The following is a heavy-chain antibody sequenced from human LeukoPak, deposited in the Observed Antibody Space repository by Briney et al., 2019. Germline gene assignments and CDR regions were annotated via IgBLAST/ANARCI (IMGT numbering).Heavy chain of an antibody. CDR3: ARVGSYGMDV. CDR1: GFTISSYN. V-gene: IGHV3-48*01. J-gene: IGHJ6*02. CDR2: ISTSSNTI. Sequence: TGGSLRLSCAASGFTISSYNMNWVRQAPGKGLEWVSYISTSSNTIYYADSVKGRFTISRDNAKNSLYLQMNDLRAEDTAVYYCARVGSYGMDVWGQGTTVTVSS. D-gene: IGHD3-10*01.